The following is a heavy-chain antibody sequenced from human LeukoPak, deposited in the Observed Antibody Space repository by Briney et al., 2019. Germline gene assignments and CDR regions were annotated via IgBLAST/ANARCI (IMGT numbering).Heavy chain of an antibody. CDR3: ARDLSGPNPLDY. Sequence: ASVKVSCKSSGYTFTGHYIHWVRQAPGQGLEWMGRIHPNSSDTIYAQKFQGRVTMTRDTSIHTAYMELGSLTSDDTAIYYCARDLSGPNPLDYWGQGTLVTVTS. V-gene: IGHV1-2*06. CDR1: GYTFTGHY. CDR2: IHPNSSDT. J-gene: IGHJ4*02.